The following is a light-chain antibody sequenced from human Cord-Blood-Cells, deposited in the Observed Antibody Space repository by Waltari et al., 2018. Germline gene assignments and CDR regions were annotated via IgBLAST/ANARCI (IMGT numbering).Light chain of an antibody. CDR3: QQSYSTLET. CDR1: QSISSY. Sequence: DIQMTQSPSSLSASVGDRVTITCRARQSISSYLNWYQQKPGKAPKLLIYAASSLQSGVPSRFSGSGSGTDFTLTISSLQPEDFATYYCQQSYSTLETFGQGTKLEIK. V-gene: IGKV1-39*01. J-gene: IGKJ2*01. CDR2: AAS.